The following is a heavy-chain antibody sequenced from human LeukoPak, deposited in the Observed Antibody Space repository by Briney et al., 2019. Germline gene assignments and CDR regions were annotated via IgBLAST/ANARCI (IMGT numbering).Heavy chain of an antibody. V-gene: IGHV3-30-3*01. CDR3: ARELVVDY. CDR1: GLTFSSYA. CDR2: ISYDGSNK. Sequence: PGGSLRLSCAASGLTFSSYAMHWVRQAPGKGLEWVAVISYDGSNKYYADSVKGRFTISRDNSKNTLYLQMNSLRAEDTAVYYCARELVVDYWGQGTLVTVSS. J-gene: IGHJ4*02. D-gene: IGHD2-8*02.